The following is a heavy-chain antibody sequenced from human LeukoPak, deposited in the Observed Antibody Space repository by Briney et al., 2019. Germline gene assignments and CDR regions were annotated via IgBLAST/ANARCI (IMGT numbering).Heavy chain of an antibody. V-gene: IGHV3-30*02. CDR2: IRYDGTNK. CDR1: GFTFSSYA. Sequence: GGSLRLSCAASGFTFSSYATHWVRQAPGKGLEWVTYIRYDGTNKYYADSVKGRFTISRDNSKNTLYLQMNSLRPEDTAVYYCARGGKIPLAGTRSPQYFQHWGQGTLVTVSS. J-gene: IGHJ1*01. CDR3: ARGGKIPLAGTRSPQYFQH. D-gene: IGHD6-19*01.